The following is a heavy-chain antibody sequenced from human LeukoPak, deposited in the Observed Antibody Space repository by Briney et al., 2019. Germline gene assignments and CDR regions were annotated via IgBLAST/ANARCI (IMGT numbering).Heavy chain of an antibody. Sequence: PSETLSLTCTVSGGSISSGSYYWSWIRQPAGKGLEWIGCIYTSGSTNYNPSLKSRVTISVDTSKNQFSLKLSSVTAADTAVYYCARRSGSYDYWGQGTLVTVSS. D-gene: IGHD1-26*01. V-gene: IGHV4-61*02. CDR3: ARRSGSYDY. CDR2: IYTSGST. CDR1: GGSISSGSYY. J-gene: IGHJ4*02.